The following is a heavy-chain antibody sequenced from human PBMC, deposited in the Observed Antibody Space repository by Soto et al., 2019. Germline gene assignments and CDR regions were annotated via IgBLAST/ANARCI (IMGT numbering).Heavy chain of an antibody. CDR3: ARGDSSGYYYSPDY. CDR1: GFTFSSYS. Sequence: EVQLVESGGGLVKPGGSLRLSCAASGFTFSSYSMNWVRQAPGKGLEWVSSISSSSSYIYYADSVKGRFTISRDNAKNSLYLQMNSLIAEDTAVYYCARGDSSGYYYSPDYWGQGTLVTVSS. CDR2: ISSSSSYI. D-gene: IGHD3-22*01. J-gene: IGHJ4*02. V-gene: IGHV3-21*01.